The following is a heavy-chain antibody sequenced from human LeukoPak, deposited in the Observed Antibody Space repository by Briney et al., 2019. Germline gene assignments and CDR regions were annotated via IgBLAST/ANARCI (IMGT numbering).Heavy chain of an antibody. CDR2: ISAYNGNT. V-gene: IGHV1-18*01. CDR3: ARGQLDYYYYYYMDV. Sequence: GASVRVSCKASGYTFTSYGISWVRQAPGQGLEWMGWISAYNGNTNYAQKLQGRVTMTTDTSTSTSYLELRSLRSDDTAVYYCARGQLDYYYYYYMDVWGKGTTVTVSS. CDR1: GYTFTSYG. J-gene: IGHJ6*03. D-gene: IGHD6-6*01.